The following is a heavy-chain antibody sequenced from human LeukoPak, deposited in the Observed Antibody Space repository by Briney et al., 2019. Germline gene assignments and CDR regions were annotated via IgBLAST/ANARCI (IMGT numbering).Heavy chain of an antibody. J-gene: IGHJ4*02. CDR2: IYYSGST. CDR3: ARGIESYGDYGY. Sequence: PSETLSLTCTVSGGSIGSSSYYWAWIRQPPGKRLKWIGSIYYSGSTYYNPSLKSRVTISVDTSKNQFPLKLSSVTATDTAVYYCARGIESYGDYGYWGQGTLVTVSP. D-gene: IGHD4-17*01. CDR1: GGSIGSSSYY. V-gene: IGHV4-39*01.